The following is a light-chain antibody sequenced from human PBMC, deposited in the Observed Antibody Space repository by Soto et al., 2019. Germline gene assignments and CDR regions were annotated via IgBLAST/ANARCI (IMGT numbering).Light chain of an antibody. CDR1: GSNIGSHN. CDR2: KNN. Sequence: QSVLAQPPSASGTPGQRVTISCSGSGSNIGSHNVYWYQHLPGTAPKLLIHKNNQRPSGVPDRFSGSKSGASASLAISGLRSEDEADSYCATWDDSLRGHVFGTGTKVTVL. J-gene: IGLJ1*01. CDR3: ATWDDSLRGHV. V-gene: IGLV1-47*01.